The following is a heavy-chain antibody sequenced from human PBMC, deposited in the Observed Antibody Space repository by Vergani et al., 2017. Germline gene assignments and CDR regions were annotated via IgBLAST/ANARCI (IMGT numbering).Heavy chain of an antibody. Sequence: QVQLVQSGPAVKKPGPSVKVSCKASGGTFSSFAISWVRQAPGQGLALMGRFIPILGTANYAQKFQGRGTITADESTCTAYMELSSLMSEDTAVYYGAGYQRYYDSSGSYFDYWGQGTLVTVSS. V-gene: IGHV1-69*13. CDR3: AGYQRYYDSSGSYFDY. CDR1: GGTFSSFA. D-gene: IGHD3-22*01. J-gene: IGHJ4*02. CDR2: FIPILGTA.